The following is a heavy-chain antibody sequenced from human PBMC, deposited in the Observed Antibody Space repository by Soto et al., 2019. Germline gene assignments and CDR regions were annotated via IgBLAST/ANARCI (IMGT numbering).Heavy chain of an antibody. CDR3: AKPPNYYDSSGYYAY. CDR2: INSDGSST. D-gene: IGHD3-22*01. Sequence: GSLRLSCAASGFTFSSYWMHWVRQAPGKGLVWVSRINSDGSSTSYADSVKGRFTISRDNAKNTLYLQMNSLRAEDTAVYYCAKPPNYYDSSGYYAYWGQGTLVTVSS. V-gene: IGHV3-74*01. J-gene: IGHJ4*02. CDR1: GFTFSSYW.